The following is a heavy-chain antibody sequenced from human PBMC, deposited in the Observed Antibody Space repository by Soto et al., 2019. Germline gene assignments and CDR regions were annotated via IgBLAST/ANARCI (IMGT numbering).Heavy chain of an antibody. CDR2: ISPYNGNT. CDR3: ARGGLGYCSGGSCPKNWFDP. D-gene: IGHD2-15*01. Sequence: QVQLVQSGAEVKKPGASVKVSCKASGYTFTSYGITWVRQAPGQGLEWLGWISPYNGNTNYAQKLQGRVTMTTDTSTSTAYMELRSLRSDDTAVYYCARGGLGYCSGGSCPKNWFDPWGQGTLVTVSS. J-gene: IGHJ5*02. CDR1: GYTFTSYG. V-gene: IGHV1-18*01.